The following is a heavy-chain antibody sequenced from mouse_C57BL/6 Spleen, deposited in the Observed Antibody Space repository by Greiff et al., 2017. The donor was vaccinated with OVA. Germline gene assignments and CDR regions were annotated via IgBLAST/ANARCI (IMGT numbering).Heavy chain of an antibody. CDR3: ARDYYGSSYPFAY. J-gene: IGHJ3*01. CDR1: GYTFTSYW. CDR2: IYPGSGST. V-gene: IGHV1-55*01. Sequence: QVQLQQPGAELVKPGASVKMSCKASGYTFTSYWITWVKQRPGQGLEWIGDIYPGSGSTNYNEKFKSKATLTVDTSSSTAYMQLSSLTSEDSAVYYCARDYYGSSYPFAYWGQGILVTVSA. D-gene: IGHD1-1*01.